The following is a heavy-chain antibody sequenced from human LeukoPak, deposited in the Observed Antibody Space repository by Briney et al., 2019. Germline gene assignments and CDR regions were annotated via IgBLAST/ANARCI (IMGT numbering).Heavy chain of an antibody. J-gene: IGHJ4*02. D-gene: IGHD6-13*01. CDR3: AKAAAYSSSWTFDY. Sequence: SETLSLTCTVSGVSVSSYYWGCIRRPPGKGLEWIGYIYYSGSTNYNPSLKSRVTMSVDTSKNHFSLKLSSVTAADTAVYYCAKAAAYSSSWTFDYWGQGTLVTVSS. V-gene: IGHV4-59*02. CDR2: IYYSGST. CDR1: GVSVSSYY.